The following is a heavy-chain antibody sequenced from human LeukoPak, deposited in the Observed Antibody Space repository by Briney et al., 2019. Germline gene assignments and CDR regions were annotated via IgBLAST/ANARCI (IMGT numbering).Heavy chain of an antibody. CDR3: ARDLRIDAMDV. V-gene: IGHV1-8*01. Sequence: ASVKVSCKASGYTLTSYDINWVRHATGQGLEWMGWMNPNSGNTGYAQKFQGRVTMTRNTSISTAYMELSSLRSEDTVVYYCARDLRIDAMDVWGQGTTVTVSS. D-gene: IGHD5-24*01. CDR1: GYTLTSYD. CDR2: MNPNSGNT. J-gene: IGHJ6*02.